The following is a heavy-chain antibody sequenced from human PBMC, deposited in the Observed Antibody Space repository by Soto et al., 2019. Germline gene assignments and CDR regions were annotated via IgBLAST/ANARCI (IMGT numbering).Heavy chain of an antibody. CDR2: ISGSGGST. D-gene: IGHD6-13*01. CDR1: GFTFSSYA. V-gene: IGHV3-23*01. Sequence: GGSLRLSCAASGFTFSSYAMSRVRQAPGKGLEWVSAISGSGGSTYYADSVKGRFTISRDNSKNTLYLQMNSLRAEDTAVHYCAKDKKQQLAGYFDYWGQGTLVTVSS. J-gene: IGHJ4*02. CDR3: AKDKKQQLAGYFDY.